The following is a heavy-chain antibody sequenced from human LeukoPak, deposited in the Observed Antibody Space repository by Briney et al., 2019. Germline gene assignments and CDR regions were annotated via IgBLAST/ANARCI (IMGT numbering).Heavy chain of an antibody. Sequence: GGSLRLSCAASGFTFSTYTMNWVRQAPGKGLEWVSSISSSSSYIYYADSVKGRFTISRDNAKNSLSLQMNSLRAEDTAVYYCARVGPAAFDIWGQGTMVTVSS. J-gene: IGHJ3*02. CDR2: ISSSSSYI. V-gene: IGHV3-21*01. CDR1: GFTFSTYT. CDR3: ARVGPAAFDI.